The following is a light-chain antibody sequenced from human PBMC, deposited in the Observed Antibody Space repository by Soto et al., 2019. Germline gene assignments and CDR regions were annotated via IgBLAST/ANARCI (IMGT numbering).Light chain of an antibody. CDR2: GVS. CDR3: QSYNDWPFA. Sequence: EIVMTQSPATLSVSPGERVTLSCRASESLFGFLAWYQHKPGQAPRLLIYGVSTKATVVPARFSGSGSATDFTLTITSLQSDDSAVYYCQSYNDWPFAFGQGTKVDIK. V-gene: IGKV3-15*01. J-gene: IGKJ2*01. CDR1: ESLFGF.